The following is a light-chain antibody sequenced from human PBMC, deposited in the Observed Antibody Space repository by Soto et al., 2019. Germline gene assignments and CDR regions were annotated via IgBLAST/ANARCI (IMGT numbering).Light chain of an antibody. CDR3: QQDNNWPPGT. Sequence: EIVMTQSPSPLSVSPGERATLSCRASQSVSSNLAWYQQKPGQAPRLLIYGASTRATGIPARFSGSGSGTEFTLTSSSRQSEDFAVYYCQQDNNWPPGTFGQGTKVESK. J-gene: IGKJ1*01. CDR2: GAS. V-gene: IGKV3-15*01. CDR1: QSVSSN.